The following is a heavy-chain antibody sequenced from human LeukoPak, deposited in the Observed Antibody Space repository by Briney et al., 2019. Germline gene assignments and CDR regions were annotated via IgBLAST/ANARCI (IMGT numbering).Heavy chain of an antibody. CDR3: AKDAKRNYDFWDRFDY. Sequence: GGSLRLSCAASAFTFSSYAMSWVRQAPGKGLEWVSAISGSGGSTYYADSVKGRFTISRDNSKNTFSLQMNSLRAEDTALYYCAKDAKRNYDFWDRFDYWGQGTLVTVSS. D-gene: IGHD3-3*01. CDR1: AFTFSSYA. CDR2: ISGSGGST. V-gene: IGHV3-23*01. J-gene: IGHJ4*02.